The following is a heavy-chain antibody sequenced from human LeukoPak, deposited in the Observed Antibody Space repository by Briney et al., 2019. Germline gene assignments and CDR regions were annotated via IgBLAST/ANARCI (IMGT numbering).Heavy chain of an antibody. CDR1: GFTFSDYY. CDR2: ISSSGTTI. J-gene: IGHJ4*02. CDR3: AKDLTVVVISFFDY. D-gene: IGHD3-22*01. Sequence: PGGSLRLSCAASGFTFSDYYMSWIRQAPGKGLEWVSYISSSGTTIYYADSVKGRFTISRDNAKNSLYLQMNSLRAEDAAVYYCAKDLTVVVISFFDYWGQGTLVTVSS. V-gene: IGHV3-11*01.